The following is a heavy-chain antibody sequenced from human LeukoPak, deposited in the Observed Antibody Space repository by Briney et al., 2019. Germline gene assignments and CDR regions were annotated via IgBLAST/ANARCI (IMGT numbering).Heavy chain of an antibody. Sequence: ASVKVSCKASGGTFSSYAISWVRQAPGQGLEWMGGIIPIFGTANYAQKFQGRVTITADESTSTAYMELSSLRSEDTAVYYCARAATKYYYGSGSYPLGDYMDVWGKGTTVTISS. CDR2: IIPIFGTA. J-gene: IGHJ6*03. CDR1: GGTFSSYA. CDR3: ARAATKYYYGSGSYPLGDYMDV. V-gene: IGHV1-69*13. D-gene: IGHD3-10*01.